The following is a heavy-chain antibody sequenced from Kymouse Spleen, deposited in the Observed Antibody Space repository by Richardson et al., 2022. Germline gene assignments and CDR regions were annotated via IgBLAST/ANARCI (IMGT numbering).Heavy chain of an antibody. D-gene: IGHD1-26*01. Sequence: QVQLQESGPGLVKPSGTLSLTCAVSGGSISSSNWWSWVRQPPGKGLEWIGEIYHSGSTNYNPSLKSRVTISVDKSKNQFSLKLSSVTAADTAVYYCARVGASSFYYYYYGMDVWGQGTTVTVSS. J-gene: IGHJ6*02. CDR1: GGSISSSNW. CDR3: ARVGASSFYYYYYGMDV. V-gene: IGHV4-4*02. CDR2: IYHSGST.